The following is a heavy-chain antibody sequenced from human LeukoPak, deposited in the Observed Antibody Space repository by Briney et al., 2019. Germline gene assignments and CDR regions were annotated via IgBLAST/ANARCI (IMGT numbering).Heavy chain of an antibody. CDR2: ISNSGGST. CDR3: AKVVRGSYYYFDY. J-gene: IGHJ4*02. Sequence: GGSLRLSCAASGXTFSSYAMSWVRQAPGKGLESVSAISNSGGSTYYTDSVKGRFTISRDSSKNTLSLQMNSLRAEDTPIYYCAKVVRGSYYYFDYWGQGTLVTVSS. V-gene: IGHV3-23*01. CDR1: GXTFSSYA. D-gene: IGHD1-26*01.